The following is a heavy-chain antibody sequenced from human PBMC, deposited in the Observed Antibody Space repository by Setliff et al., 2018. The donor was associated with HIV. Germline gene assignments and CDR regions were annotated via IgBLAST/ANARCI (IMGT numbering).Heavy chain of an antibody. D-gene: IGHD6-13*01. CDR2: IGRDGTVA. V-gene: IGHV3-74*01. CDR1: GFTFNNYW. Sequence: TGGSLRLSCAASGFTFNNYWMNWVRQVPGKGLVWVARIGRDGTVANYADSVKGRFTISRDNARNTVFLQMNSLGVEDTALYYCGRDVHDAAADNWGRGTLVTVSS. J-gene: IGHJ4*02. CDR3: GRDVHDAAADN.